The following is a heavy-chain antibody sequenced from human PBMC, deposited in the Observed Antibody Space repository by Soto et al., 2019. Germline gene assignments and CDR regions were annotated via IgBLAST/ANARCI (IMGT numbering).Heavy chain of an antibody. D-gene: IGHD2-21*01. J-gene: IGHJ6*02. CDR2: ISWNSGSI. Sequence: EVQLVESGGGLGQPGRSLRLSCAASGFTFDDYAMHWVRQAPGKGLEWVSGISWNSGSIGYADSVKGRFTISRDNAKNSLYLQMNSLRAEDTGLYYCSKDRLGGDTYCYYGMDVWGQGTTVTVSS. V-gene: IGHV3-9*01. CDR3: SKDRLGGDTYCYYGMDV. CDR1: GFTFDDYA.